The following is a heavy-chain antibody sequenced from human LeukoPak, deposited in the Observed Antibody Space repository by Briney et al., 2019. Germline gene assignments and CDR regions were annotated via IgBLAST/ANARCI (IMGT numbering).Heavy chain of an antibody. V-gene: IGHV3-30-3*01. CDR1: GFTFSNYA. CDR2: ISYDGSNK. Sequence: HGRSLRLSCAASGFTFSNYAMHWVRQAPGKGLEWVALISYDGSNKYYADSVKGRFTISRDNSKNTLFLQMNSLRAEDTTVYYCARAQTGYPPDYWGQGTLVTVSS. J-gene: IGHJ4*02. CDR3: ARAQTGYPPDY. D-gene: IGHD3-9*01.